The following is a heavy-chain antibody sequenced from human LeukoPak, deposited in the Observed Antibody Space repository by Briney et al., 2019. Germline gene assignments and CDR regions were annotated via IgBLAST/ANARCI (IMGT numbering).Heavy chain of an antibody. CDR1: GFTFSTYW. Sequence: GGSLRLSCAASGFTFSTYWMSWVRQAPGKGLEWVANIKEDGSDKYYVDSVKGRFTISRDNAKNSLYLQMNNLRAEDTAVYYCARGVNWWYFDLWGRGTLVAVSS. V-gene: IGHV3-7*01. D-gene: IGHD1-1*01. CDR2: IKEDGSDK. J-gene: IGHJ2*01. CDR3: ARGVNWWYFDL.